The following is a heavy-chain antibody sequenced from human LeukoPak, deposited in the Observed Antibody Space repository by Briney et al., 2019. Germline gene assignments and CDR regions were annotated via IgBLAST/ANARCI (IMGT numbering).Heavy chain of an antibody. CDR3: TRWVSQYYFDF. CDR1: GFNFNYYW. J-gene: IGHJ4*02. Sequence: GGSLRLSCEASGFNFNYYWLGWVRQAPGKGLEWVALIHHDESEKYYVDSVKGRFSISRDNAKSSVYLQMDSLRVDDTAIYYCTRWVSQYYFDFWGQGALVSVSS. V-gene: IGHV3-7*01. CDR2: IHHDESEK. D-gene: IGHD2-21*01.